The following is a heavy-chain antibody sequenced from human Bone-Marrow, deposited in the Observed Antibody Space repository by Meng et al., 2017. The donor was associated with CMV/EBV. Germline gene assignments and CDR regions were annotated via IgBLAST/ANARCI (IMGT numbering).Heavy chain of an antibody. J-gene: IGHJ6*02. V-gene: IGHV1-69*10. CDR1: GYTFTGYY. D-gene: IGHD6-6*01. Sequence: SVKVSCKAPGYTFTGYYMHWVRQAPGQGLEWMGGIIPILGIANYAQKFQGRVTITADKSTSTAYMELSSLRSEDTAVYYCARDQDSSSSAGSWNDESYGMDVWGQGTTVTVSS. CDR2: IIPILGIA. CDR3: ARDQDSSSSAGSWNDESYGMDV.